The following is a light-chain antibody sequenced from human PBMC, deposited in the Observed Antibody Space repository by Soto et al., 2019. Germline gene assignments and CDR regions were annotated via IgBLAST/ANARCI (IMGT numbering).Light chain of an antibody. Sequence: ALTQSPVTLSSSPCEIATLSWSSSQAVSSNYLAWYQQKPGQAPRLLISGASGRATGVPDRFSGSGSGTDFTLTIDRLESEDFAVYFCQQYGDLPWTFGQGTKVDIK. V-gene: IGKV3-20*01. J-gene: IGKJ1*01. CDR3: QQYGDLPWT. CDR2: GAS. CDR1: QAVSSNY.